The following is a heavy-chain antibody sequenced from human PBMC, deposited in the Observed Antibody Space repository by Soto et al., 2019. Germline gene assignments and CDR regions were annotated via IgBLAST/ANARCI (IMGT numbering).Heavy chain of an antibody. J-gene: IGHJ6*02. D-gene: IGHD6-13*01. CDR3: AREERGSWYAYYCYGMDV. CDR2: IKQDGSEK. CDR1: GFTFSSYW. V-gene: IGHV3-7*01. Sequence: GGSLRLSCAASGFTFSSYWMSWVRQAPGKGLEWVANIKQDGSEKYYVDSVKGRFTISRDNAKNSLYLQMNSLRAEDTAVYYCAREERGSWYAYYCYGMDVWGQGTTVTVSS.